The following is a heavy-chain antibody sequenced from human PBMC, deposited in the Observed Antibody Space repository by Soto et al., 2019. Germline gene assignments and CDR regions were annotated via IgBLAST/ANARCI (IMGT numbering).Heavy chain of an antibody. V-gene: IGHV4-30-2*01. CDR1: CGSISSGGYS. CDR2: IYHSGST. Sequence: PSETLSLTCAVSCGSISSGGYSWSWIRQPPGKGLEWIGYIYHSGSTYYNPSLKSRVTISVDRSKNQFSLKLSSVTAADTAVYYCARVPGYYNWFDPWGQGTLVTVSS. J-gene: IGHJ5*02. D-gene: IGHD3-9*01. CDR3: ARVPGYYNWFDP.